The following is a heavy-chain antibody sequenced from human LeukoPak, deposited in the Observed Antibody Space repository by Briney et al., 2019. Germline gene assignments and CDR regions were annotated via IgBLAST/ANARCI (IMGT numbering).Heavy chain of an antibody. V-gene: IGHV3-23*01. CDR2: ISPGGGTT. CDR3: ARERMITFGGVIGTFGY. Sequence: GGSLRLSCAVSGFAFGSEAMSWVRQSPARGLEWVASISPGGGTTYYADYVKGRFTISRDNSNNSLFVQMNSLSAEDTAVYYCARERMITFGGVIGTFGYWGQGTLVTVSS. CDR1: GFAFGSEA. D-gene: IGHD3-16*02. J-gene: IGHJ4*02.